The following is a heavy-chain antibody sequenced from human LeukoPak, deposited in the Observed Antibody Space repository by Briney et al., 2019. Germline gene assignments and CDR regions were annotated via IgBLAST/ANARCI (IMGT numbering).Heavy chain of an antibody. CDR2: ISSSGTYI. CDR3: ARDYDDGFDI. D-gene: IGHD5-12*01. V-gene: IGHV3-21*01. J-gene: IGHJ3*02. Sequence: GGSLRLSCAASGFVFSTYGMHWVRQAPGKGLDWVSSISSSGTYIYYADSLKGRFTISRDIANNSLYLQMNTLRAEDTAVYYCARDYDDGFDIWGQGTMVTVSS. CDR1: GFVFSTYG.